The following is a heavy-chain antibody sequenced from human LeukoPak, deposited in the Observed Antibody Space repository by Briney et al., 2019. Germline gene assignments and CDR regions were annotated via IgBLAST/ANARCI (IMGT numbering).Heavy chain of an antibody. Sequence: ASVKVSCKASGYTFTSYGISWVRQAPGQGLEWMGWISAYNGNTNYAQKLQGRVTMTTDTSTSTAYMELRSLRSDDTAVYYCARSQGLWFGELLSDYYYYGMDVWGKGTTVTVSS. CDR1: GYTFTSYG. CDR3: ARSQGLWFGELLSDYYYYGMDV. J-gene: IGHJ6*04. V-gene: IGHV1-18*04. CDR2: ISAYNGNT. D-gene: IGHD3-10*01.